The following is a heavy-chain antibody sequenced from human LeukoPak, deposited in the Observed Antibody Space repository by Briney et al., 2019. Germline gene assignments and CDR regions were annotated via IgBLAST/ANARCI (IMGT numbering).Heavy chain of an antibody. CDR3: AKDRTLYYGGITNFDY. Sequence: GGSLRLSCAASGFTIMNSAMNWVRQAPGKGLEWVSAINGTAINTDYADSVKGRFTISRDYSKNTLYLQMNSLRAEDTAVYYCAKDRTLYYGGITNFDYWGQGTLVTVSS. V-gene: IGHV3-23*01. D-gene: IGHD4-23*01. CDR1: GFTIMNSA. J-gene: IGHJ4*02. CDR2: INGTAINT.